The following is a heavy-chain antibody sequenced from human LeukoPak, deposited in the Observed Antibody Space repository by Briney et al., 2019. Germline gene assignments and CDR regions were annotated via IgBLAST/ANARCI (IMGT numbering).Heavy chain of an antibody. CDR2: INHSGST. CDR1: GLPFSGYY. Sequence: SETLSLTCAVYGLPFSGYYWSWIRQPPGKGLEWIGEINHSGSTNYNPSLKSRVTISVDTSKNQFSLKLSSVTAADTAVYYCAREYCSGGSCYLTWGQGTLVTVSS. CDR3: AREYCSGGSCYLT. V-gene: IGHV4-34*01. J-gene: IGHJ5*02. D-gene: IGHD2-15*01.